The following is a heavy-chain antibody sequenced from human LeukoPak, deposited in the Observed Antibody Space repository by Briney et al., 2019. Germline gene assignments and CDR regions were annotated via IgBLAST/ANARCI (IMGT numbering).Heavy chain of an antibody. D-gene: IGHD6-13*01. CDR1: GVSPSSYY. V-gene: IGHV4-59*07. J-gene: IGHJ6*02. Sequence: PSDTLSLTCTVSGVSPSSYYWIWIRQPPGKGLEGIGYIYYSGSTNYHPSLKRRASISVDTSKNQFYLKLSSVTDADTAVYYCAGSPSSRRAAAGTYYGMDVWGQGTTVTVSS. CDR3: AGSPSSRRAAAGTYYGMDV. CDR2: IYYSGST.